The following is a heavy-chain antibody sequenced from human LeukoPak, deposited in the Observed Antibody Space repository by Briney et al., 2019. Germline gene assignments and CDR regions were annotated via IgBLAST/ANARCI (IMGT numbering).Heavy chain of an antibody. CDR3: ARDSGCSSTSCYYYYGMDV. D-gene: IGHD2-2*01. J-gene: IGHJ6*02. V-gene: IGHV4-59*12. CDR2: IYYSGST. Sequence: SETLSLTCTVSGDSINSYYWAWIRQPPGKGLEWIGYIYYSGSTKYNPSLKSRVTISVDTSKNQFSLKLSSVTAADTAVYYCARDSGCSSTSCYYYYGMDVWGQGTTVTVSS. CDR1: GDSINSYY.